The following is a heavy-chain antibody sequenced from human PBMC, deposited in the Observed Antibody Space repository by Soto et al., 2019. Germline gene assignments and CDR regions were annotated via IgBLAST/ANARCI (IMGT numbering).Heavy chain of an antibody. Sequence: PGGSLRLSCAASGFTFSSYAMSWVRQAPGKGLEWVSAISGSGGSTYYADSVKGRFTISRDNSKNTLYLQMNSLRAEDTAVYYCATPSNSWGTLRALDAFDIWGQGTMVTVSS. J-gene: IGHJ3*02. CDR3: ATPSNSWGTLRALDAFDI. CDR1: GFTFSSYA. D-gene: IGHD6-13*01. V-gene: IGHV3-23*01. CDR2: ISGSGGST.